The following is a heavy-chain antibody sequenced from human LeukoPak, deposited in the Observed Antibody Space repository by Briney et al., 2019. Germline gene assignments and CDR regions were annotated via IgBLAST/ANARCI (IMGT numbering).Heavy chain of an antibody. CDR3: ARLGYYGSGSYYKGNYYYYYMDV. V-gene: IGHV5-51*01. J-gene: IGHJ6*03. CDR1: GYSFTNYW. CDR2: IYPGDSDT. D-gene: IGHD3-10*01. Sequence: GESLKISCKGSGYSFTNYWIGWVRQMPGKGLEWMGIIYPGDSDTRYSPSFQGQVTISADKSISTAYLQWSSLKASDTAMYYCARLGYYGSGSYYKGNYYYYYMDVWGKGTTVTISS.